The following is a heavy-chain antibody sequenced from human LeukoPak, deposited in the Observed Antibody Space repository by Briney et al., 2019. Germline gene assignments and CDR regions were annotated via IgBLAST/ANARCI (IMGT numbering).Heavy chain of an antibody. V-gene: IGHV3-7*01. CDR3: ARGSMHVYHLYTDY. Sequence: GGSLRLSCAASGFTYTNYWVSWFRQAPGQGLEWVASIKQDGSERYYVDSVKGRFTISRDNAKNSLFLQLSSLRVEDTAVYYCARGSMHVYHLYTDYWDQGTLVTVSS. D-gene: IGHD3-16*01. CDR2: IKQDGSER. J-gene: IGHJ4*02. CDR1: GFTYTNYW.